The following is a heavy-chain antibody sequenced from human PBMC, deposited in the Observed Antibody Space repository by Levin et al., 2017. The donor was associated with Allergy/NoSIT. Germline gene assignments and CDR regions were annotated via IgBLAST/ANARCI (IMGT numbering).Heavy chain of an antibody. D-gene: IGHD3-10*01. CDR2: TYYSGST. J-gene: IGHJ6*03. CDR3: ARLLGGRRANYYGPGSYHYHYYVDV. V-gene: IGHV4-59*01. CDR1: GGSIGSYG. Sequence: SQTLSLTCTVSGGSIGSYGWSWIRQSPGKGLEWIGYTYYSGSTNYNPSLKSQVTISVDMSNNQFSLKLSSVTAADTAVYFCARLLGGRRANYYGPGSYHYHYYVDVWGKGTTVTVSS.